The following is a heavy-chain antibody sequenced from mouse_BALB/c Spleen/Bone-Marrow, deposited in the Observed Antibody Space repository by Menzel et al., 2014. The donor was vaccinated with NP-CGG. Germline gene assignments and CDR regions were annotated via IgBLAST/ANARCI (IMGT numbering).Heavy chain of an antibody. CDR1: GFDFSRYR. V-gene: IGHV4-1*02. CDR3: ARPGYYGYQGV. CDR2: INPDSSKI. Sequence: EVQLVESGGGLVQPGGSLKLSCAASGFDFSRYRMTWVRQAPGKGLEWIGEINPDSSKINYTPSLKDKFIISRDNAKNTLYLQMSKVRSEDTALYYCARPGYYGYQGVWGAGTTVTVSS. J-gene: IGHJ1*01. D-gene: IGHD1-2*01.